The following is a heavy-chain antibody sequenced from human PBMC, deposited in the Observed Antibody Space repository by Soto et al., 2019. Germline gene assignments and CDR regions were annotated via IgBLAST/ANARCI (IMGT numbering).Heavy chain of an antibody. CDR2: IYYSGAT. J-gene: IGHJ5*02. V-gene: IGHV4-39*01. Sequence: PSETLSLTCTVSGGSISSPTFYWGWVRQPPRKGLEWIGSIYYSGATYYNPSLKSRVTISVDASKNQFSLKLNSVTAAETAVHYCARHSQLASSNWYWFAPWGQGTLVTVSS. D-gene: IGHD6-13*01. CDR1: GGSISSPTFY. CDR3: ARHSQLASSNWYWFAP.